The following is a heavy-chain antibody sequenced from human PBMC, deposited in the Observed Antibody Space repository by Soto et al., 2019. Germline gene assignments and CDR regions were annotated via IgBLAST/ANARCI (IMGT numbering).Heavy chain of an antibody. V-gene: IGHV3-30*18. D-gene: IGHD6-13*01. CDR1: GFTFSSYG. Sequence: GGSLRLSCAASGFTFSSYGMHWVRQAPGKGLEWVAVISYDGSNKYYADSVKGRFTISRDNSKNTLYLQMNSLRAEDTAVYYCAKWGIIAAAGPDAFDIWGQGTMVTVSS. CDR2: ISYDGSNK. J-gene: IGHJ3*02. CDR3: AKWGIIAAAGPDAFDI.